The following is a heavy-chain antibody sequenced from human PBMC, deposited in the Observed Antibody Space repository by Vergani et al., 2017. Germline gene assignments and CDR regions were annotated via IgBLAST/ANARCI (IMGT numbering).Heavy chain of an antibody. CDR1: GGTFSSYA. CDR3: ARDLEYYDFWSGHYYYYMDV. V-gene: IGHV1-69*01. D-gene: IGHD3-3*01. CDR2: IIPIFGTA. Sequence: QVQLVQSGAEVKKPGSSVKVSCKASGGTFSSYAISWVRQAPGQGLEWMGGIIPIFGTANYAQKFQGRVTITADESTSTAYMELSSLRSEDTAVYYCARDLEYYDFWSGHYYYYMDVWGKGTTVTVSS. J-gene: IGHJ6*03.